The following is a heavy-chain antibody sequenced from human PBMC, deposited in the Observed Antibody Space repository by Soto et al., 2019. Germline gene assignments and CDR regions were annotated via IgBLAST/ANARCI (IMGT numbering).Heavy chain of an antibody. V-gene: IGHV3-43*01. Sequence: GGSLRLSCASSGFTFDDYTMHWVRQAPGKGLEWVSLISWDGGSTYYADSVKGRFTISRDNSKNSLYLQMNSLRTEDTALYYCARQAAAGSYWYFDLWGRGTLVTVSS. CDR2: ISWDGGST. CDR3: ARQAAAGSYWYFDL. D-gene: IGHD6-13*01. CDR1: GFTFDDYT. J-gene: IGHJ2*01.